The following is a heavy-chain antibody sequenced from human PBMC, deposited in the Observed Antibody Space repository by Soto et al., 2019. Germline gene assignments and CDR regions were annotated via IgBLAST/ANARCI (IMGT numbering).Heavy chain of an antibody. CDR2: IKPDGSRT. J-gene: IGHJ4*02. D-gene: IGHD1-1*01. CDR3: ARDNNWSYDS. CDR1: GFTFSSYW. Sequence: GSLGLSCAAAGFTFSSYWMAWVRQAPGEGLVWVSYIKPDGSRTKDADSVKGRFTISRDNARNTLYLRMNSLRAEDTDVYYCARDNNWSYDSWGRGTLVTVSS. V-gene: IGHV3-74*03.